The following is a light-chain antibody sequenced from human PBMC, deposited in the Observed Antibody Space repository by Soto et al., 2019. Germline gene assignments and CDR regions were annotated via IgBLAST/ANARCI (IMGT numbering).Light chain of an antibody. Sequence: QSALTQPPSASGSPGQSVTISCTGTSSDVGGYNFVSWYQHHPGKAPKLMIYEVSKRPSGVPDRFSGSKSGNTASLTVSGLQAEDEADYYCSSYAGSNNYVLGTGTKLTVL. CDR3: SSYAGSNNYV. CDR1: SSDVGGYNF. CDR2: EVS. J-gene: IGLJ1*01. V-gene: IGLV2-8*01.